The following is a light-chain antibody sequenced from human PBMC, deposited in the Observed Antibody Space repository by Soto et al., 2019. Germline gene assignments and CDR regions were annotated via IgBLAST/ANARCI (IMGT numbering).Light chain of an antibody. J-gene: IGKJ1*01. CDR3: QQYKSYWT. CDR1: QSISSY. Sequence: DIQMTQSPSTLSASVRDRVTIASRASQSISSYLAWYQQKPGKAPKLLIYDASTLESGVPSRFSGSGSGTEFTLTISSLQPDDFATYYCQQYKSYWTFGQGTKVDLK. V-gene: IGKV1-5*01. CDR2: DAS.